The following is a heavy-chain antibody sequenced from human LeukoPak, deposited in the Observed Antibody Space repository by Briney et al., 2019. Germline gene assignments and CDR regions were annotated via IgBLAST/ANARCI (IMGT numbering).Heavy chain of an antibody. D-gene: IGHD3-22*01. J-gene: IGHJ3*02. Sequence: GGSLRLSCAASGFTFSSYAMHWVRQAPGKGLEWVAVIPYDGSNKYYADSVKGRFTISRDNSKNTLYLQMNSLRAEDTAVYYCARSFGIVVVNDAFDIWGQGTMVTVSS. CDR2: IPYDGSNK. CDR1: GFTFSSYA. V-gene: IGHV3-30-3*01. CDR3: ARSFGIVVVNDAFDI.